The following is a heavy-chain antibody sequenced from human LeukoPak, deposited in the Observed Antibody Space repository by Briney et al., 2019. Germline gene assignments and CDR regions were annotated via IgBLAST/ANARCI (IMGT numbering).Heavy chain of an antibody. V-gene: IGHV5-51*01. CDR2: IYPGDSDT. CDR3: ARHDNGGMVRGLIPADAFDI. J-gene: IGHJ3*02. CDR1: GNSFTSYW. Sequence: GESLKISCKDSGNSFTSYWIGWVRQMPGKGLEWMGIIYPGDSDTRYIPSFQGQVTIAADKSISTAYLQWSSLKASDTAMYYCARHDNGGMVRGLIPADAFDIWGQGKMVTVSS. D-gene: IGHD3-10*01.